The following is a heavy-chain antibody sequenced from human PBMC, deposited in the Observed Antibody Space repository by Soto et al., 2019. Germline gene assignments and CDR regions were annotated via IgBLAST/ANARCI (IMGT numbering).Heavy chain of an antibody. D-gene: IGHD4-17*01. V-gene: IGHV1-2*04. CDR2: INPNSGGT. J-gene: IGHJ6*02. CDR1: GYTFTGYS. Sequence: ASVKVSCKASGYTFTGYSMHWVRQAPGQGLEWMGWINPNSGGTNYAQKFQGWVTMTRDTSISTAYMELSRLRSDDTAVYYCARSLSYGDSKYYYYGMDVWGQGTTVTV. CDR3: ARSLSYGDSKYYYYGMDV.